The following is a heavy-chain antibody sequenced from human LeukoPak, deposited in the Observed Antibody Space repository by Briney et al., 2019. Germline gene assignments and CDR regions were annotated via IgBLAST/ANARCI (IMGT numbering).Heavy chain of an antibody. V-gene: IGHV3-7*01. CDR3: AKRYHFDSSGLHWRSPFDI. D-gene: IGHD3-22*01. CDR1: GFTFSSFW. J-gene: IGHJ3*02. Sequence: GGSLRLSCAASGFTFSSFWMTWVRQAPGKGLEWVANIRQDGGETYYVDSVKGRFTISRDNAKTSLYLQMTSLRAEDAAVYYCAKRYHFDSSGLHWRSPFDIWGQGTMVAVSS. CDR2: IRQDGGET.